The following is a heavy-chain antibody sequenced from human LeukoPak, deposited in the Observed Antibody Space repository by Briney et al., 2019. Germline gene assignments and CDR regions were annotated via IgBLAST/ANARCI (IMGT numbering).Heavy chain of an antibody. CDR2: ISSSGSTI. J-gene: IGHJ6*04. V-gene: IGHV3-48*03. CDR3: AELGITMIGVV. D-gene: IGHD3-10*02. Sequence: GGSLRLSCAASGFTFSSYEMNWVRQAPGKGLEWVSYISSSGSTIYYADSVKGRFTISRDNAKNALYLQMNSLRAEHTAVYYCAELGITMIGVVWGKGTTVTISS. CDR1: GFTFSSYE.